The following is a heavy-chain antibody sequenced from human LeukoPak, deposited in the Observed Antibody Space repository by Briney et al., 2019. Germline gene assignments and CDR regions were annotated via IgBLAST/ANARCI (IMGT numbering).Heavy chain of an antibody. D-gene: IGHD3-22*01. CDR1: GFTFDDYA. CDR3: AKDRLSGSSSGYFEYFQH. Sequence: GGSLRLSCAASGFTFDDYAMHWVRQALGKGLEWVSGISWNSGSIGYADSVKGRFTISRDNAKNSLYLQMNSLRAEDTALYYCAKDRLSGSSSGYFEYFQHWGQGTLVTVSS. CDR2: ISWNSGSI. J-gene: IGHJ1*01. V-gene: IGHV3-9*01.